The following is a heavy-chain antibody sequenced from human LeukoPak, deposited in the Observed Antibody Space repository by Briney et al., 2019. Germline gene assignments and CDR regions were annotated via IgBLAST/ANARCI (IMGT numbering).Heavy chain of an antibody. CDR3: AKSRAFGYSYGFDY. Sequence: GGSLRLSCAASGFTFSSYWMSWVRQAPGKGLEWVANIKQDGSEKHYVDSVKGRFTISRDNAKNSLYLQMNSLRAEDTALYYCAKSRAFGYSYGFDYWGQGTLVTVSS. CDR1: GFTFSSYW. CDR2: IKQDGSEK. V-gene: IGHV3-7*03. J-gene: IGHJ4*02. D-gene: IGHD5-18*01.